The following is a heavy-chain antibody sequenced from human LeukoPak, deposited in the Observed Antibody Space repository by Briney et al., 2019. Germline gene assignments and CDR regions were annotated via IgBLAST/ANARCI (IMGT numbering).Heavy chain of an antibody. D-gene: IGHD1-26*01. V-gene: IGHV1-8*01. CDR3: AFAPSGSYSAWFDS. Sequence: GASVKVSCKASGYTFTGYDINWVRQATGQGPEWMGWMNPNSGNTGYAQKFQGRVTMTRNTSISSAYMELSSLRSEDTAVYYCAFAPSGSYSAWFDSWGQGTLVTVSS. J-gene: IGHJ5*01. CDR1: GYTFTGYD. CDR2: MNPNSGNT.